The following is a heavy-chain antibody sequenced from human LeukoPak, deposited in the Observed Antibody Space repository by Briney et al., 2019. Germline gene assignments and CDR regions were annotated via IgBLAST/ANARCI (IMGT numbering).Heavy chain of an antibody. Sequence: KPSETLSLTCTVSGGSISSSSCYWGWIRQPPGKGLEWIGSIYYSGSTYYNPSLKSRVTISVDTSKNQFSLKLSSVTAADTAVYYCARHQDSGGWYNYYGMDVWGQGTTVTVSS. CDR1: GGSISSSSCY. J-gene: IGHJ6*02. D-gene: IGHD6-19*01. CDR2: IYYSGST. CDR3: ARHQDSGGWYNYYGMDV. V-gene: IGHV4-39*01.